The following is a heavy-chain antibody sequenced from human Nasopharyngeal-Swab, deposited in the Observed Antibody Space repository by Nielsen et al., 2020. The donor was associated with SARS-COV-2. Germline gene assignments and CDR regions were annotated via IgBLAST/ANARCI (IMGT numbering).Heavy chain of an antibody. D-gene: IGHD2-2*01. V-gene: IGHV3-30*18. CDR3: AKDKPVVSAAFVPNAFDI. CDR2: ISYDGSNK. J-gene: IGHJ3*02. Sequence: WIRQPPGKGLEWVAVISYDGSNKYYADSVKGRFTISRDNSKNTLYLQMNSLRAEDTAVYYCAKDKPVVSAAFVPNAFDIWGQGTMVTVSS.